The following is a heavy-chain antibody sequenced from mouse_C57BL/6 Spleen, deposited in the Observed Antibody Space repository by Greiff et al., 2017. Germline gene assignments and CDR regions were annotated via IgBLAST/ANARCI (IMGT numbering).Heavy chain of an antibody. CDR3: ARKGDYGSSFHWYCDV. Sequence: VQLQQSGPELVKPGASVKISCKASGYSFTDYNMNWVKQSNGKSLEWIGVINPNYGTTSYTPKFQGKATLTVDPSSSTAYMQLNSLTSEDSAVXYGARKGDYGSSFHWYCDVWGTGTTVTVSA. CDR2: INPNYGTT. J-gene: IGHJ1*03. V-gene: IGHV1-39*01. CDR1: GYSFTDYN. D-gene: IGHD1-1*01.